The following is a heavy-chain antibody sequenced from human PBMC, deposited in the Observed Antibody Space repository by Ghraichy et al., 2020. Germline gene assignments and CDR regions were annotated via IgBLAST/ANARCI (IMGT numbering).Heavy chain of an antibody. CDR2: INPNSGGT. Sequence: ASVKVSCKASGYTFTGYYMHWVRQAPGQGLEWMGWINPNSGGTNYAQKFQGRVTMTRDTSIITAYMELSRLRSDDTSVYYCARDQGSSPNWFDPWGQGTLVTVSS. D-gene: IGHD6-13*01. J-gene: IGHJ5*02. V-gene: IGHV1-2*02. CDR1: GYTFTGYY. CDR3: ARDQGSSPNWFDP.